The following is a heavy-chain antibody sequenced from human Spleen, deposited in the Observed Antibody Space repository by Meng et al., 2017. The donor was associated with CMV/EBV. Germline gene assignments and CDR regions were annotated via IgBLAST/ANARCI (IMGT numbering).Heavy chain of an antibody. V-gene: IGHV3-53*01. CDR2: VYSNGNT. J-gene: IGHJ4*02. CDR3: AREASTGRYDY. Sequence: LSCAVSGFTIKNNYMSWVRQAPGKGLEWVSIVYSNGNTYYADSVKGRFTISGDNSKNTLYLQMNSLRAEDTAVYYCAREASTGRYDYWGRGTLVTVSS. D-gene: IGHD1-14*01. CDR1: GFTIKNNY.